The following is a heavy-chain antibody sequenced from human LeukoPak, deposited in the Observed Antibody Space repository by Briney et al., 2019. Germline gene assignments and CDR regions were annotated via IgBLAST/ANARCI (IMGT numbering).Heavy chain of an antibody. CDR3: ARGYRYYDFWSGYQGFDY. CDR2: INSDGSST. D-gene: IGHD3-3*01. V-gene: IGHV3-74*01. Sequence: GSLRLSCAASGFTFSSYWMHWLRQAPGKGLVWVSRINSDGSSTSYADSVKGRFTISRDNAKNTLYLQMNSLRAEDTAVYYCARGYRYYDFWSGYQGFDYWGQGTLVTVSS. CDR1: GFTFSSYW. J-gene: IGHJ4*02.